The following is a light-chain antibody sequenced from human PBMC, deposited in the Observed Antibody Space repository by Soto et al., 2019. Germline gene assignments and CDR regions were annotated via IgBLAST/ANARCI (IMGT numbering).Light chain of an antibody. CDR1: SGHNNYA. V-gene: IGLV4-69*02. CDR3: QTWDAGILV. CDR2: LNRDGSH. J-gene: IGLJ1*01. Sequence: QLVLTQSPSASASLGASVKLTCTLSSGHNNYAIAWHQQQPEKGPRYLMRLNRDGSHNKGDGIPDRFSGSSSGAERCLIISGLRYEDEADYYCQTWDAGILVFGAGTKLTVL.